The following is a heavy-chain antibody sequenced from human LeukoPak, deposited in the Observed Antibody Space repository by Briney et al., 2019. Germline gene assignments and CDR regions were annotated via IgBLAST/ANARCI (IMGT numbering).Heavy chain of an antibody. V-gene: IGHV3-23*01. CDR3: AKAHPYGSGSYSPLGY. Sequence: GGSLRLSCAASGFTFSDYYMSWIRQAPGKGLEWVSAIGGSGGSTYYADSVKGRFTISRDNSKNTLYLQMNSLRAEDTAVYYCAKAHPYGSGSYSPLGYWGQGTLVTVSS. J-gene: IGHJ4*02. CDR1: GFTFSDYY. CDR2: IGGSGGST. D-gene: IGHD3-10*01.